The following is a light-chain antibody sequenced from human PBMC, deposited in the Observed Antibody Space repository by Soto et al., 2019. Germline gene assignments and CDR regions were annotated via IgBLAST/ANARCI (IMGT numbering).Light chain of an antibody. V-gene: IGKV1-9*01. CDR1: QAISDY. J-gene: IGKJ4*01. CDR2: AAS. Sequence: DIQLTQSPSFLSASVGDRVTITCRASQAISDYLAWYQQRPGKAPKLLIYAASTLQSGVPSRFSGSGSGTEFTLTISSLQPEDFATYSCQQLNSYPLTFGGGTKLEIK. CDR3: QQLNSYPLT.